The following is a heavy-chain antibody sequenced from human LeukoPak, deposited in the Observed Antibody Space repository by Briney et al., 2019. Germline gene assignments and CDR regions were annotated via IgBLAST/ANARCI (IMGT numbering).Heavy chain of an antibody. CDR1: GGSISSGGYY. Sequence: PSETPSLTCTVSGGSISSGGYYWSWIGQPPGKGLEWIGYIYHSGSTYYNPTLKSRVTISVDRSKNQFSLKLSSVTAADTAVYYCARETAAANNWYDPWGRGTLVTVSS. V-gene: IGHV4-30-2*01. CDR3: ARETAAANNWYDP. D-gene: IGHD6-13*01. J-gene: IGHJ5*02. CDR2: IYHSGST.